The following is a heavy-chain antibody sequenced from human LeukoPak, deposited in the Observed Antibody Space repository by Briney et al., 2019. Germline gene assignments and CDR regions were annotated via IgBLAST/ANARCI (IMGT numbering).Heavy chain of an antibody. D-gene: IGHD3-10*01. V-gene: IGHV1-18*04. CDR3: GRDYYYGTSAPYNFGIDV. CDR2: ISGYNGNT. CDR1: GYTLTKYG. Sequence: GASVKVSCEASGYTLTKYGISWVRQAPGQGPEWMGWISGYNGNTNYAQKFQGRVNMTTDTSTSTAYIELRDLKSDDTAVYYCGRDYYYGTSAPYNFGIDVWGQGTTVTVSS. J-gene: IGHJ6*02.